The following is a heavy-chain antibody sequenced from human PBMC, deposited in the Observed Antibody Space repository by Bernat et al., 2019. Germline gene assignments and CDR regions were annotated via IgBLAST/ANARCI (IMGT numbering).Heavy chain of an antibody. CDR3: AREDSSSWSVDY. CDR2: ISSSSSYI. Sequence: EVQLVESGGGLVKPGGSLRLSCAASGFTFSSYSMNWVRQAPGKGLEWVSYISSSSSYIYYADSVKGRFTISRDNAKNSLYLQMNSLRAEDTAVYYCAREDSSSWSVDYWGQGTLVTVSS. D-gene: IGHD6-13*01. J-gene: IGHJ4*02. CDR1: GFTFSSYS. V-gene: IGHV3-21*05.